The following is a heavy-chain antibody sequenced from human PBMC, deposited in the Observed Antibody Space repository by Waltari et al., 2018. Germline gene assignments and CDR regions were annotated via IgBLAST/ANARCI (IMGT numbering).Heavy chain of an antibody. CDR1: GGTFSSST. CDR2: IVPITGRT. Sequence: VQLVQSGAEVKTPGSSVKVSCKPSGGTFSSSTIHWVRQAPGQGLEWMGRIVPITGRTTYPQMFQGRVTITADKSTSTAYMELSSLRSEDTTIYYCARDPAAGTYGLDVWGQGTTVTVSS. D-gene: IGHD6-19*01. V-gene: IGHV1-69*08. J-gene: IGHJ6*02. CDR3: ARDPAAGTYGLDV.